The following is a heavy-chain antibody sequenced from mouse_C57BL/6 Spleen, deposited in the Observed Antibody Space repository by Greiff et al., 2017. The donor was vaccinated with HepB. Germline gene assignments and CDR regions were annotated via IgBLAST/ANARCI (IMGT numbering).Heavy chain of an antibody. CDR2: IDPENGDT. Sequence: EVKLMESGAELVRPGASVKLSCTASGFNIKDDYMHWVKQRPEQGLEWIGWIDPENGDTEYASKFQGKATITADTSSNTAYLQLSSLTSEDTAVYYCTKTGPAWFAYWGQGTLVTVSA. CDR3: TKTGPAWFAY. V-gene: IGHV14-4*01. D-gene: IGHD4-1*01. CDR1: GFNIKDDY. J-gene: IGHJ3*01.